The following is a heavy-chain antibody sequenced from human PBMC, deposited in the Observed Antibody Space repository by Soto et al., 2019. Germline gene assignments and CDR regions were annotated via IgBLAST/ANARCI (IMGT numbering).Heavy chain of an antibody. J-gene: IGHJ6*02. V-gene: IGHV4-61*01. CDR2: IYYSGST. CDR1: GGSVSSGSYY. Sequence: PSETLSLTCTVSGGSVSSGSYYWSWIRQPPGKGLEWIGYIYYSGSTNYNPSLKSRVTISVDTSKNQFSLKLSSVTAADTAVYYCASGRITIFGVVIRYYYYGMDVWGQGTTVTVSS. D-gene: IGHD3-3*01. CDR3: ASGRITIFGVVIRYYYYGMDV.